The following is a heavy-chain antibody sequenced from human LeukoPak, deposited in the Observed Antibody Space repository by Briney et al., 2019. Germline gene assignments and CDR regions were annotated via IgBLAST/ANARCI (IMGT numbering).Heavy chain of an antibody. J-gene: IGHJ4*02. V-gene: IGHV1-2*02. Sequence: KPGASVKVSCKASGYTFTGYYMHWVRQAPGQGLEWMGWINPNSGGTNYAQKFQGRVTMTRDTSISTAYMELSRLRSDDTAVYYCARDFPPRYYDSSGYYWMPLGELDYWGQGTLVTVSS. CDR3: ARDFPPRYYDSSGYYWMPLGELDY. CDR1: GYTFTGYY. D-gene: IGHD3-22*01. CDR2: INPNSGGT.